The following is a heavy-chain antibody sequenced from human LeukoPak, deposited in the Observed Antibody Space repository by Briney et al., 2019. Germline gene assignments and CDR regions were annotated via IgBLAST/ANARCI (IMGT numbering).Heavy chain of an antibody. Sequence: SETLSLTCTVSGASISSHDYYWSWIRHHPGKGLEWVGYIHHNGLTYFNPSLQGRISPSMDTYNNQVSLKLNSVTAADTAVYYCATKPDTLYYFDYWGRGTLVTVSS. CDR2: IHHNGLT. V-gene: IGHV4-31*03. CDR1: GASISSHDYY. CDR3: ATKPDTLYYFDY. D-gene: IGHD1-14*01. J-gene: IGHJ4*02.